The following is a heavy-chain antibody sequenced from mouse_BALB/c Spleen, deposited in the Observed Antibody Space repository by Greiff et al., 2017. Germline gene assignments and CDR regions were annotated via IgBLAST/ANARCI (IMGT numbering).Heavy chain of an antibody. Sequence: QVQLQQPGAELVKPGTSVKLSCKASGYNFTSYWINWVKLRPGQGLEWIGDIYPGSGSTNYNEKFKSKATLTVDTSSSTAYMQLSSLASEDSALYYCARSGYDYDERHWYFDVWGAGTTVTVSS. V-gene: IGHV1-55*01. CDR2: IYPGSGST. CDR3: ARSGYDYDERHWYFDV. D-gene: IGHD2-4*01. J-gene: IGHJ1*01. CDR1: GYNFTSYW.